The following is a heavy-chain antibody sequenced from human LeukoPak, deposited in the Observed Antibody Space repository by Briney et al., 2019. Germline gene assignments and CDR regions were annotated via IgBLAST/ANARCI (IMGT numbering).Heavy chain of an antibody. J-gene: IGHJ4*02. CDR2: INHSGST. D-gene: IGHD5-24*01. Sequence: PSETLSLTCAVYGESFSGYYWSWIRQPPGKGLEWIGEINHSGSTNYNPSLKSRVTISVDTSKNQFSLKLSSVTAADTAVYYCARHSGDGYNPFDYWGQGTLVTVSS. CDR3: ARHSGDGYNPFDY. CDR1: GESFSGYY. V-gene: IGHV4-34*01.